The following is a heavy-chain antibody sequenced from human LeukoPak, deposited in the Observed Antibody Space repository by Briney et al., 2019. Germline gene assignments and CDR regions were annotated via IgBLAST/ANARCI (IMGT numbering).Heavy chain of an antibody. Sequence: ASVKVSCKASGYTFTGYYMHWVRRAPGQGLEWMGWINPNSGGTNYAQKFQGRVTMTRDTSISTAYMELSRLRSDDTAVYYCAGYIVATKGRLIDYWGQGTLVTVSS. CDR2: INPNSGGT. D-gene: IGHD5-12*01. CDR3: AGYIVATKGRLIDY. J-gene: IGHJ4*02. V-gene: IGHV1-2*02. CDR1: GYTFTGYY.